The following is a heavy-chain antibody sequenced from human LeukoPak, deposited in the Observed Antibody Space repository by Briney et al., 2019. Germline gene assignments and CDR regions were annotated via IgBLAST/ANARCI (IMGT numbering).Heavy chain of an antibody. J-gene: IGHJ4*02. Sequence: ASVKVSCKASGYTFTTYDITWVRQATGQGLEWMGWMNPNSGDTAYAQKFQGRVAMTRDTSISTAYMELSSLRSEDTAVYYCARGLGDYYDTSTYYYDVPAHWGQGTLVTVSS. CDR3: ARGLGDYYDTSTYYYDVPAH. D-gene: IGHD3-22*01. CDR2: MNPNSGDT. V-gene: IGHV1-8*01. CDR1: GYTFTTYD.